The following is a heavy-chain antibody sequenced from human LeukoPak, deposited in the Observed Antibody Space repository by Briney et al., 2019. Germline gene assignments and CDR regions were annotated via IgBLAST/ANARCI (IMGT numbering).Heavy chain of an antibody. Sequence: SETLSLTCAVYGGSFSGYYWSWIRQPPGKGLEWIGEISHSGSTNYNPSLKSRVTISVDTSKNQFSLKLSSVTAADTAVYYCARPYLRGTVVNNWFDPWGQGTLVTVSS. CDR3: ARPYLRGTVVNNWFDP. V-gene: IGHV4-34*01. J-gene: IGHJ5*02. CDR1: GGSFSGYY. D-gene: IGHD4-23*01. CDR2: ISHSGST.